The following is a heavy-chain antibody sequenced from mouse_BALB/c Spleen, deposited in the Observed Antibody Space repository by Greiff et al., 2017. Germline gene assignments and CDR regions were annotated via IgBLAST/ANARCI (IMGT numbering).Heavy chain of an antibody. V-gene: IGHV5-17*02. Sequence: EVQVVESGGGLVQPGGSRKLSCAASGFTFSSFGMHWVRQAPEKGLEWVAYISSGSSTIYYADTVKGRFTISRDNPKNTLFLQMTSLRSEDTAMYDCARERGTLTYYYAMDYWGQGTSVTVSS. CDR1: GFTFSSFG. CDR3: ARERGTLTYYYAMDY. J-gene: IGHJ4*01. CDR2: ISSGSSTI. D-gene: IGHD2-13*01.